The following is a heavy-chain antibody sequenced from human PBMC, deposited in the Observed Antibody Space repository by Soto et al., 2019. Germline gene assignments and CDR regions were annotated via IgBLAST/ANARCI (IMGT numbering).Heavy chain of an antibody. CDR1: GGSFSSYG. Sequence: SVKVSCKASGGSFSSYGINWVRQAPGQGLEWMGGGIPMFDTANYAQQFQGRVTITADEATGTAYMELSSLRSEDTAVYYCAEGSSPSRRLDPWGQGTMVTVYS. CDR3: AEGSSPSRRLDP. CDR2: GIPMFDTA. V-gene: IGHV1-69*13. D-gene: IGHD3-10*01. J-gene: IGHJ5*02.